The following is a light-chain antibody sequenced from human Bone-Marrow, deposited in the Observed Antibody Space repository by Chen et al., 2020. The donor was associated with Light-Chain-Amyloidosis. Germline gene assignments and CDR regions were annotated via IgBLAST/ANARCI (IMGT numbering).Light chain of an antibody. V-gene: IGLV3-21*02. J-gene: IGLJ3*02. CDR2: DDS. CDR3: QVWDRSSDRPV. CDR1: NIGSTS. Sequence: SYVLTQPSSVSVAPGQTAMIACGGNNIGSTSVHWYQQTPGQAPLLVVYDDSDRPSGIPERLSGSNSGNTATLTISRVGAGDEADYYCQVWDRSSDRPVFGGGTKLTVL.